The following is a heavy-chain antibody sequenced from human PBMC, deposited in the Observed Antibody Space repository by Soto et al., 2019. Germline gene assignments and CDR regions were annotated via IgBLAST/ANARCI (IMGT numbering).Heavy chain of an antibody. V-gene: IGHV6-1*01. Sequence: SQTLSLTCAISGDSVSSYSAAWNWIRQSPSGGLEWLGRTYYRSRFFSDYAESVKSRIIINPDTSKNQFSLQLKSVTPEDTAVYYCVRDRYSSSGWFDPWGQGAPVTVSS. J-gene: IGHJ5*02. D-gene: IGHD3-10*01. CDR3: VRDRYSSSGWFDP. CDR1: GDSVSSYSAA. CDR2: TYYRSRFFS.